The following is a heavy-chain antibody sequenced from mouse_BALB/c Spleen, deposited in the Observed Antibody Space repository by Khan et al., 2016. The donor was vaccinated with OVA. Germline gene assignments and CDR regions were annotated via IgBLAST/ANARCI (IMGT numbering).Heavy chain of an antibody. CDR2: ISYSGNT. CDR1: GYSITTDSA. CDR3: ARVYGGDWDD. J-gene: IGHJ2*01. D-gene: IGHD1-1*01. Sequence: VQLVETGPGLVKPSQSLSLTCTVTGYSITTDSAWNWIRQFPGNKLEWMGFISYSGNTKYNPSLTSRISITRDTSKNQFFLQLKSVTTEDTARYYCARVYGGDWDDWGKGTTLTVAS. V-gene: IGHV3-2*02.